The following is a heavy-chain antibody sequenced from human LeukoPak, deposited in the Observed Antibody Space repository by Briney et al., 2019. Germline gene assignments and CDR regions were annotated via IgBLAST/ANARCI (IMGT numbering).Heavy chain of an antibody. Sequence: GGSLRLSCAASGFTFSGYGMNWVRQAPGKGLEWVAVISFVGSNKYYADYVKGRFTISRDNSKNTLYLQMNSLRAEDTAVYYCAKDWRGYCSGGSCYDAFDIWGQGTMVTVSS. CDR3: AKDWRGYCSGGSCYDAFDI. CDR1: GFTFSGYG. V-gene: IGHV3-30*18. D-gene: IGHD2-15*01. CDR2: ISFVGSNK. J-gene: IGHJ3*02.